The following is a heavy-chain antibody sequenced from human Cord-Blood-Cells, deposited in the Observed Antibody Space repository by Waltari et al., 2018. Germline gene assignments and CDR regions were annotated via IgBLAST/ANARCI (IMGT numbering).Heavy chain of an antibody. V-gene: IGHV3-53*01. D-gene: IGHD5-12*01. J-gene: IGHJ3*02. CDR2: IYSGGST. CDR3: ARGYSGYDYAFDI. Sequence: EVQLVESGGGLIQPGGSLRLSCAASGFTVSSHYMSWVRQAPGKGLGWVSVIYSGGSTYYADSVKGRFTISRDNSKNTLYRQMNRLRAEDTAVYYCARGYSGYDYAFDIWGQGTMVTVSS. CDR1: GFTVSSHY.